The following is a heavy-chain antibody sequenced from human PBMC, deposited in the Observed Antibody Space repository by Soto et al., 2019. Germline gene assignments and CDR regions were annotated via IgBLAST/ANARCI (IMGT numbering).Heavy chain of an antibody. Sequence: QIQLVQSGAEVKKPGASVKVSCKASGYTFTDHGISWVRQAPGQGFEWMGWISAYNDYTAYAQKFQGRVTMTTDKYTNTADMELRSLTSDDTAVYYFAKDRPRLTQNFLDVYWGQGTLVIVSS. D-gene: IGHD3-16*01. CDR2: ISAYNDYT. V-gene: IGHV1-18*01. CDR3: AKDRPRLTQNFLDVY. CDR1: GYTFTDHG. J-gene: IGHJ4*02.